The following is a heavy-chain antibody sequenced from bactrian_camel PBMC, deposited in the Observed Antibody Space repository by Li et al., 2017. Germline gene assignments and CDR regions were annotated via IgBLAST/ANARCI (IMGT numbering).Heavy chain of an antibody. J-gene: IGHJ4*01. V-gene: IGHV3S40*01. D-gene: IGHD3*01. CDR3: VRGWDDDTWSFNY. CDR1: GFPFTSFG. Sequence: VQLVESGGGSVQTGGSLRLSCATSGFPFTSFGMSWVRQAPGKGLEWVSSISSLGALTYYADSVKGQFTISRDNAKNTVYLQMNSLKPEDTAVYYCVRGWDDDTWSFNYWGQGTQVTVS. CDR2: ISSLGALT.